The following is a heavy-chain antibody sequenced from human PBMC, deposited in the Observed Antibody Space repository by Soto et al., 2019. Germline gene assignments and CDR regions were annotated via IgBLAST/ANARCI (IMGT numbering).Heavy chain of an antibody. CDR1: GGTFSSYA. V-gene: IGHV1-24*01. J-gene: IGHJ4*02. CDR3: ATDVYYASRNFDY. D-gene: IGHD3-22*01. CDR2: FVPEDGET. Sequence: ASVKVSCKASGGTFSSYAISWVRQAPGKGLEWMGGFVPEDGETIYAQKFQGRVTMTEDTSTDTAYMELSSLRSEDTAVYYCATDVYYASRNFDYWGQGTLVTVSS.